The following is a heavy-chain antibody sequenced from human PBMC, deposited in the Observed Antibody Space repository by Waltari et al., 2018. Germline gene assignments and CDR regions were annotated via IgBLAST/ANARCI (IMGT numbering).Heavy chain of an antibody. CDR3: STYIGASVGTAAFDV. J-gene: IGHJ3*01. CDR2: VSYSGTT. CDR1: GFAITSNRHH. D-gene: IGHD5-12*01. V-gene: IGHV4-39*01. Sequence: QLQLQESGPRLVRPSETLSLICRVSGFAITSNRHHWAWIRQSPGQGLEWIGTVSYSGTTYISPSLKSRVSVSRDTSKNQVSLILGSVTAADMAVYYCSTYIGASVGTAAFDVWGQGTMVTVSS.